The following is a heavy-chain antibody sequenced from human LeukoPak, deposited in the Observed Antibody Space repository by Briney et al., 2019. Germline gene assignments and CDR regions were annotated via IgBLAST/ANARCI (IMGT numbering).Heavy chain of an antibody. CDR1: GYSISSGYY. D-gene: IGHD2-2*01. V-gene: IGHV4-38-2*01. J-gene: IGHJ6*03. CDR2: IYHSGST. CDR3: ARGMGKDIVVVPAAYYYYYMDV. Sequence: SETLSLTCAVSGYSISSGYYWGWIRQPPGTGLEWVGSIYHSGSTYYNPSLKSRVTISVDTSKNQLSLKLSSVTAADTAVYYCARGMGKDIVVVPAAYYYYYMDVWGKGTTVTVSS.